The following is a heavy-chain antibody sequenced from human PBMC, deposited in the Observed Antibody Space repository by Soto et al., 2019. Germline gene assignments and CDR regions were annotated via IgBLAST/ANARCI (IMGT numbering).Heavy chain of an antibody. J-gene: IGHJ4*02. CDR3: ATTTGSGRLDF. D-gene: IGHD3-10*01. Sequence: QVELQESGPGRVKPSQTLSLTCTVSGESITTGGYWSWVRLLPGKGLEWIGYIFYSGSTYYNPSPSLKSRLSMSVDTSKNQFSLNLISVTAADTAVYFCATTTGSGRLDFWGQGTLVTVSS. CDR2: IFYSGST. V-gene: IGHV4-31*03. CDR1: GESITTGGY.